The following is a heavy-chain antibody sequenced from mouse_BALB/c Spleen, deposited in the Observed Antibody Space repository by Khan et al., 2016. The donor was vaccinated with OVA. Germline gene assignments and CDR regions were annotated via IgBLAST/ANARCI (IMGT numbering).Heavy chain of an antibody. D-gene: IGHD1-1*01. J-gene: IGHJ4*01. V-gene: IGHV1-9*01. CDR3: ASGSFAMDY. Sequence: QVRLQQSGAELMKPGASVKISCKATGDTFSSYWIEWVKERPGHGLEWIGEISPGSGSTNYNEKFKGKATFTAETSSNTAYMQLSSLTSEDSAVYYCASGSFAMDYWGQGTSVTVSS. CDR2: ISPGSGST. CDR1: GDTFSSYW.